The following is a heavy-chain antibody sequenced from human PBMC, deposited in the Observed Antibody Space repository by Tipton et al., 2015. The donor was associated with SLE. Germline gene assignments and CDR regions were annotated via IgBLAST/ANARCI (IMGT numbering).Heavy chain of an antibody. CDR3: ARSSIFGVAIRRYYGMDV. D-gene: IGHD3-3*01. V-gene: IGHV4-4*09. Sequence: NPSLKSRVTISVDTSKNQFSLKLSSVTAADTAVYYCARSSIFGVAIRRYYGMDVWGQGTTVTVSS. J-gene: IGHJ6*02.